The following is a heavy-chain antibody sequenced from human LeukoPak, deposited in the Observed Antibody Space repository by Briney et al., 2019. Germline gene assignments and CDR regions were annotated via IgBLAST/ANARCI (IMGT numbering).Heavy chain of an antibody. CDR2: IKQDGSEK. V-gene: IGHV3-7*03. Sequence: PGGSLRLSCAAAGFTFGDAWMNWVRQAPGKGLEWVANIKQDGSEKYYVDSVKGRFTISRDNSKNTLYLQMSSLRAEDTAVYYCAKDRGKQWPNWYFDVRGRGTLVTVSS. CDR3: AKDRGKQWPNWYFDV. D-gene: IGHD6-19*01. CDR1: GFTFGDAW. J-gene: IGHJ2*01.